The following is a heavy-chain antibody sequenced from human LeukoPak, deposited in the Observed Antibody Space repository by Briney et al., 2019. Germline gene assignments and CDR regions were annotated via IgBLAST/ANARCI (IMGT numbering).Heavy chain of an antibody. CDR3: AQDISWFAFHM. V-gene: IGHV3-23*01. CDR1: GFTFSSYA. D-gene: IGHD3-10*01. Sequence: GGPLRLSCAASGFTFSSYAMSWVRQAPGKGLEWVSTISGSGGTTYYADSVKGRFTISRDNSKNTLYLQMNSLRADDTALYYCAQDISWFAFHMWGLGTRVTAPS. J-gene: IGHJ3*02. CDR2: ISGSGGTT.